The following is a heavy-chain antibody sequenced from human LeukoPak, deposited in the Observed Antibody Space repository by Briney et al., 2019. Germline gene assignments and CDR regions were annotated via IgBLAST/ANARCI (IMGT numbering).Heavy chain of an antibody. Sequence: SGTLALTCTVSGGSISSYYWSWIRQPAGKGLEWIGRIYTSGSTNYNPSLKSRVTMSVDTSKNQFSLKLSSVTAADTAVYYCARGRYYDSSGRNYFDYWGQGTLVTVSS. CDR3: ARGRYYDSSGRNYFDY. V-gene: IGHV4-4*07. J-gene: IGHJ4*02. CDR2: IYTSGST. CDR1: GGSISSYY. D-gene: IGHD3-22*01.